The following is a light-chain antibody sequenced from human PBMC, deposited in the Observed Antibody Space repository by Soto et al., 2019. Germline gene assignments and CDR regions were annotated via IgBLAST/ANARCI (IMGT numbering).Light chain of an antibody. CDR2: GAS. V-gene: IGKV3-15*01. Sequence: EIVMTQSPATLSVSPGERATLSCRASQSVSSNLAWYQQKPGQAPRLLIYGASTRATGIPARFSGSGSGTEFTLTISSLQSEDFATYYCQQSYNIRAFGGGTKVDIK. J-gene: IGKJ4*01. CDR3: QQSYNIRA. CDR1: QSVSSN.